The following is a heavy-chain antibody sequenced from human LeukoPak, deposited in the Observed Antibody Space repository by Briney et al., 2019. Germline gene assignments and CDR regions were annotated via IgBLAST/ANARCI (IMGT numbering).Heavy chain of an antibody. CDR1: GYTFSSNY. CDR2: IDPSGGGT. CDR3: ARGPPIRGYRYGYDTGYYYSYSMDV. J-gene: IGHJ6*03. V-gene: IGHV1-46*01. D-gene: IGHD5-18*01. Sequence: ASVKVSCKASGYTFSSNYMHWVRQAPGQGLEWMGVIDPSGGGTSYAQKFQGRVTMTRDTSISTAYMELSSLRSEDTAVYYCARGPPIRGYRYGYDTGYYYSYSMDVWGKGTTVTISS.